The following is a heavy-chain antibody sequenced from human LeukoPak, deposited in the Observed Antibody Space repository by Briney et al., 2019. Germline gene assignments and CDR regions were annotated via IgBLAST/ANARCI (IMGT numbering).Heavy chain of an antibody. CDR1: GGSISGYY. V-gene: IGHV4-59*08. CDR2: IFYSGST. D-gene: IGHD6-13*01. Sequence: PSETLSLTCTVSGGSISGYYWSWIRQPPGKGLEWIGYIFYSGSTNYNPSLQSRVTISVDTSKNQFSLKLSSVTAADTAVYYCARQRGGAAAGAWAPFDYWGQGTLVTVSS. J-gene: IGHJ4*02. CDR3: ARQRGGAAAGAWAPFDY.